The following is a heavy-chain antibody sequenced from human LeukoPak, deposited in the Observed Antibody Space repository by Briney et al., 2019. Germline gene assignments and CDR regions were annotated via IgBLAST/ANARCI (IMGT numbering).Heavy chain of an antibody. CDR1: GYTFTSYD. CDR3: ARGLYADTAYYDFWSGYYYMDV. Sequence: ASVKVSCKASGYTFTSYDINWVRQATGQGLEWMGWMNPNSGNTGYAQKFQGRVTMTRNTSRSTAYMELSSLRSEDTAVYCCARGLYADTAYYDFWSGYYYMDVWGKGTTVTVSS. J-gene: IGHJ6*03. V-gene: IGHV1-8*01. D-gene: IGHD3-3*01. CDR2: MNPNSGNT.